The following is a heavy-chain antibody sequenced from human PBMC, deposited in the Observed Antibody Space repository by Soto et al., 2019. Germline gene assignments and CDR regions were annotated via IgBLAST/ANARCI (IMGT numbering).Heavy chain of an antibody. CDR3: AGASGSGYSPTGYYGMDV. J-gene: IGHJ6*02. CDR2: INRGNGNT. CDR1: GNVFTTYA. D-gene: IGHD3-3*01. Sequence: ASVKVSCKASGNVFTTYAMHWVRQAPGQRLEWMGWINRGNGNTKYSQKFQGRVTITRDTSASTAYMELSSLRSEDTAVYYCAGASGSGYSPTGYYGMDVWGQGTTVTSP. V-gene: IGHV1-3*01.